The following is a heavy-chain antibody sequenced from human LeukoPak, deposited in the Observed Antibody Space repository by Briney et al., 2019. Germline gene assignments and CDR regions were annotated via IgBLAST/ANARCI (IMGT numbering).Heavy chain of an antibody. CDR1: GYSFTSYW. Sequence: GESLEISCKGSGYSFTSYWIGWVRQMPGKGLEWMGIIYPGDSDTRYSPSFQGQVTISADKSISTAYLQWSSLKASDTAMYYCARHWDYGDDNNWFDPWGQGTLVTVSS. CDR2: IYPGDSDT. CDR3: ARHWDYGDDNNWFDP. V-gene: IGHV5-51*01. D-gene: IGHD4-17*01. J-gene: IGHJ5*02.